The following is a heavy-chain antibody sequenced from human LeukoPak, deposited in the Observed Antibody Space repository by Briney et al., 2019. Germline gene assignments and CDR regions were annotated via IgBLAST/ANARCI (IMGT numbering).Heavy chain of an antibody. CDR3: ARDPTTVTPIGDY. Sequence: LPGGSLRLSCAASGFTFSSYWMSWVRQAPGRGLEWVANIKQDGSEKYYVDSVKGRFTISRDNAKNSLYLQMNSLRAEDTAVYYCARDPTTVTPIGDYWGQGTLVTVSS. CDR2: IKQDGSEK. J-gene: IGHJ4*02. CDR1: GFTFSSYW. D-gene: IGHD4-17*01. V-gene: IGHV3-7*01.